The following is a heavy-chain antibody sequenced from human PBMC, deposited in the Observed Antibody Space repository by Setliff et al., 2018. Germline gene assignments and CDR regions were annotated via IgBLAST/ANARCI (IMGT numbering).Heavy chain of an antibody. D-gene: IGHD3-22*01. CDR1: GYTFTSHY. J-gene: IGHJ3*02. Sequence: ASVKVSCKASGYTFTSHYMHWVRQAPGLGLEWMGTINPSSGRTSYAQKFQGRVTMTRDTSTSTVYMDMSSLRPVDTAVYYCARDVFPYHYEGAFDIWGQGTMVTVSS. V-gene: IGHV1-46*01. CDR3: ARDVFPYHYEGAFDI. CDR2: INPSSGRT.